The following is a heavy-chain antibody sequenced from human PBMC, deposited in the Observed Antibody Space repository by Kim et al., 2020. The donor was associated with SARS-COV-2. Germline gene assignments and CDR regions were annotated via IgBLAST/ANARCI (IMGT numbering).Heavy chain of an antibody. V-gene: IGHV4-39*01. J-gene: IGHJ4*02. CDR3: ARQSDILTGYSVLFDY. Sequence: SETLSLTCTVSGGSISSSSYYWGWIRQPPGKGLEWIGSIYYSGSTYYNPSLKSRVTISVDTSKNQFSLKLSSVTAVDTAVYYGARQSDILTGYSVLFDYWGQGTLVTVSS. CDR2: IYYSGST. D-gene: IGHD3-9*01. CDR1: GGSISSSSYY.